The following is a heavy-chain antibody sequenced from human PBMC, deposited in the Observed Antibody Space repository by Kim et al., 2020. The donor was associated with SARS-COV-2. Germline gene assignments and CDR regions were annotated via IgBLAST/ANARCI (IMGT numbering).Heavy chain of an antibody. V-gene: IGHV5-51*01. Sequence: RYSPSFQGQVTISAYKSISTAYLQWSSLKASDTAMYYCARHAQASNAFDIWGQGTMVTVSS. CDR3: ARHAQASNAFDI. J-gene: IGHJ3*02.